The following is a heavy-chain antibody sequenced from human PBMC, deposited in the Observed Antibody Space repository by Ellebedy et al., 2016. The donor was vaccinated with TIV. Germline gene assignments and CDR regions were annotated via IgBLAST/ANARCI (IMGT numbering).Heavy chain of an antibody. CDR3: AREVGGGGAY. CDR2: IKQDGSEK. J-gene: IGHJ4*02. V-gene: IGHV3-7*01. D-gene: IGHD2-21*01. Sequence: GGSLRLSXAASGFTFSTYGMHWVLQAPGKGREWVANIKQDGSEKYYVDSVKGRFTISRDNAKNSLYLQMNSLRAEDTAVYYCAREVGGGGAYWGQGTLVTVSS. CDR1: GFTFSTYG.